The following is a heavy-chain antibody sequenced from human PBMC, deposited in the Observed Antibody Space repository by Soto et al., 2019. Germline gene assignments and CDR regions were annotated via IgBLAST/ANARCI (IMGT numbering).Heavy chain of an antibody. CDR2: INAGNGKT. D-gene: IGHD3-16*02. CDR1: GYTFTSYA. CDR3: GNDSTNRGYIWGSYREYYFDF. Sequence: QVQLVQSGAEVKKPGASVKVSCKASGYTFTSYAMHWVRQAPGQRLEWMGWINAGNGKTKYSQRFQGRVTITKGTAASTAYMELSSLRSADTAVYYCGNDSTNRGYIWGSYREYYFDFWGQGTLVTVSS. V-gene: IGHV1-3*01. J-gene: IGHJ4*02.